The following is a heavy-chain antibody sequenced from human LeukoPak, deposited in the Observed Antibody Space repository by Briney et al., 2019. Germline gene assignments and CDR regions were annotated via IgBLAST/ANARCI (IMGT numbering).Heavy chain of an antibody. V-gene: IGHV3-53*01. Sequence: GGSLRLSCAASGFTVSSNYMSWVRQAPGKGPEWVSVIYSGGSTYYADSVKGRFTISRDNSKNTLYLQMNSLRAEDTAVYYCARGHYYYYYMDVWGKGTTVTVSS. CDR3: ARGHYYYYYMDV. J-gene: IGHJ6*03. CDR1: GFTVSSNY. CDR2: IYSGGST.